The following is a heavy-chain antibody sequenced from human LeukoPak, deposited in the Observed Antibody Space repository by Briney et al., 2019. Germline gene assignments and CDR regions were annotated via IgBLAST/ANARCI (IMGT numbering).Heavy chain of an antibody. CDR3: ARGSGSSWLY. J-gene: IGHJ4*02. CDR2: IYYSGST. CDR1: GGSISSYY. V-gene: IGHV4-59*01. Sequence: PSETLSLTCTVSGGSISSYYWSWIRQPAGKGLEWIGYIYYSGSTNYNPSLQSRVTMSVDTSKNQFSLKLNSVTAADTAIYYCARGSGSSWLYWGQGILAIVSA. D-gene: IGHD6-13*01.